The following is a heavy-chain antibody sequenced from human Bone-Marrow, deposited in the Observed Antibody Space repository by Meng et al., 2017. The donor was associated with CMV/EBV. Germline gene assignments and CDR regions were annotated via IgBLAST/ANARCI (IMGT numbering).Heavy chain of an antibody. D-gene: IGHD2-15*01. V-gene: IGHV1-18*01. J-gene: IGHJ4*02. CDR1: GYTFTSYG. CDR3: ASRRMVTLCD. Sequence: ASVKVSCKASGYTFTSYGISWVRQAPGQGLEWMGWISAYNGNTNYAQKLQGSVTMTTDTSKSTAYMELSSLRSEDTAVYDCASRRMVTLCDWGQGTLVTVSS. CDR2: ISAYNGNT.